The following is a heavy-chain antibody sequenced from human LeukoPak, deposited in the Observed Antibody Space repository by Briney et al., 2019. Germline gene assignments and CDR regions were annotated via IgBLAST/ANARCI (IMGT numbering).Heavy chain of an antibody. CDR3: VRLVTNHQYYFDY. Sequence: GESLKISCKGSGYTFTNYWISWVRHMPGKGLESMGIIFPGDSDTRYSPSFQGQVTISADKAISTAYLQWGRLKASDTAVYYCVRLVTNHQYYFDYWGEGTLVTVSS. V-gene: IGHV5-51*01. D-gene: IGHD2-2*01. J-gene: IGHJ4*02. CDR2: IFPGDSDT. CDR1: GYTFTNYW.